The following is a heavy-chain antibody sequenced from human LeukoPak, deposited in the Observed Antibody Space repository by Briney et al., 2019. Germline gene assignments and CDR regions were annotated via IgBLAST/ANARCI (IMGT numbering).Heavy chain of an antibody. CDR3: ARDAAYGYCSSTSCYGSWFDP. V-gene: IGHV4-39*07. J-gene: IGHJ5*02. D-gene: IGHD2-2*03. Sequence: SETLSLTCTVSGGSISSSSYYWGWIRQPPGKGLEWIGSIYYSGSTYYNPSLKSRVTISVDTSKNQFSLKLSSVTAADTAVYYCARDAAYGYCSSTSCYGSWFDPWGQGTLVTVSS. CDR2: IYYSGST. CDR1: GGSISSSSYY.